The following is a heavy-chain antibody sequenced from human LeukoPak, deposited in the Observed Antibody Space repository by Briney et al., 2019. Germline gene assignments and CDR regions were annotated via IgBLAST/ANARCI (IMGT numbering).Heavy chain of an antibody. CDR2: IYPGDSDT. Sequence: GESLKISCKGSGYSFTNYWIGWVRQMPGKGLEWMGIIYPGDSDTRYSPSFQGQVTISVDKSISTAYLQWSSLKASDTAMYYCARGPYAYTSSATLGSYNWFDPWGQGSLATVSS. J-gene: IGHJ5*02. V-gene: IGHV5-51*01. CDR1: GYSFTNYW. CDR3: ARGPYAYTSSATLGSYNWFDP. D-gene: IGHD2-2*02.